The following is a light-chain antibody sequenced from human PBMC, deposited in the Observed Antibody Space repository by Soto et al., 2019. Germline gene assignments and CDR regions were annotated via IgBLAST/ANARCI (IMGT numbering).Light chain of an antibody. Sequence: EIVLTQSPATLSLSPGEIATLSCRASQSVGTFLAWYQHKPGQAPRLLIYDASNTATGVPARFSGSGSGTDFTLTISSLEPEDFAVYYCEQRSNWPPALTFGGGTKVEIK. CDR3: EQRSNWPPALT. J-gene: IGKJ4*01. V-gene: IGKV3-11*01. CDR2: DAS. CDR1: QSVGTF.